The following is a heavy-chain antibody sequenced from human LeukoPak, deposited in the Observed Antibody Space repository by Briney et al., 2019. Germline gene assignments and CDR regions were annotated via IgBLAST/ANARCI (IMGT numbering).Heavy chain of an antibody. CDR2: IFIGGNT. Sequence: GGSLRLSCAASGFTFSSYAINWVRQAPGKGLEWVSVIFIGGNTDYADSVKGRFTISRDNSKNTVYLQMNSLRAEDTAVYYCARSSSAYYYEFDYWGQGTLVTVSS. V-gene: IGHV3-53*01. J-gene: IGHJ4*02. CDR1: GFTFSSYA. CDR3: ARSSSAYYYEFDY. D-gene: IGHD3-22*01.